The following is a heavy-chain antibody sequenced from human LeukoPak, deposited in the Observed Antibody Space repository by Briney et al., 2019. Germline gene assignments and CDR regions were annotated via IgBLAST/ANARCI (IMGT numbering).Heavy chain of an antibody. Sequence: TSETLSLTCAVYGGSFSGYYWSWIRQPPGKGLEWIGEINHSGSTNYNPSLKSRVTISVDTSKNQFSLKLSSVTAADTAVYYCANAVAEANWFDPWGQGTLVTVSS. V-gene: IGHV4-34*01. D-gene: IGHD6-19*01. J-gene: IGHJ5*02. CDR1: GGSFSGYY. CDR3: ANAVAEANWFDP. CDR2: INHSGST.